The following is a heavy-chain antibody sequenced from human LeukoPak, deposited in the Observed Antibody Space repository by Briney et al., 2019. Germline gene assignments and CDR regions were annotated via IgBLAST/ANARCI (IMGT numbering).Heavy chain of an antibody. CDR1: GFTFSSYA. CDR3: AKDLSYGMDV. V-gene: IGHV3-23*01. J-gene: IGHJ6*02. CDR2: ISASGRST. Sequence: GGSLRLSFAASGFTFSSYAMSWVRQAPGKGLEWVSTISASGRSTHYADSVKGRHTISRDNSKNTLYLQMDSLRAEDTAVYYCAKDLSYGMDVWGQGTTVTVSS.